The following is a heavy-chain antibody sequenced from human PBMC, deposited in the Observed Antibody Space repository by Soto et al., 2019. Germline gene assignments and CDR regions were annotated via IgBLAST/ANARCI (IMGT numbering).Heavy chain of an antibody. CDR2: IGTAGDP. V-gene: IGHV3-13*05. Sequence: GGSLRLSCAASGFTFSSYDMHWARRATGKGLEWVSAIGTAGDPYYPGSVKGRFTISRENAKNSLYLQMNSLRAGDTAVYYCARARRYYYDSSGYPTQYYYYGMDVWGQGTTVTVSS. J-gene: IGHJ6*02. D-gene: IGHD3-22*01. CDR3: ARARRYYYDSSGYPTQYYYYGMDV. CDR1: GFTFSSYD.